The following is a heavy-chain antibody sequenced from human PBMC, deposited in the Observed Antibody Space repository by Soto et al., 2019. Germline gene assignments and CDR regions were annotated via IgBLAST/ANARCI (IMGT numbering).Heavy chain of an antibody. CDR3: TAEVGYSSSWYGAFDF. CDR1: GFTFSNAW. V-gene: IGHV3-15*07. J-gene: IGHJ3*01. CDR2: IKSKTDGGTT. Sequence: EVQLVESGGGLVKPGGSLRLSCAASGFTFSNAWMNWVRQAPGKGLEGVGRIKSKTDGGTTDYAAPVKGRFTISRDDSKNTLYLQMNSLKTEDTAVYYCTAEVGYSSSWYGAFDFWGQVTMGTVSS. D-gene: IGHD6-13*01.